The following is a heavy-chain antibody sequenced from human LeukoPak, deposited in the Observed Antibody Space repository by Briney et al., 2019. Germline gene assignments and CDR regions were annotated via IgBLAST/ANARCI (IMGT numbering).Heavy chain of an antibody. D-gene: IGHD2-2*01. CDR1: GYSFTNYW. Sequence: GESLKISCKGSGYSFTNYWIGWVRQMPGKGLEWMGIIYPGDSDTRYSPSFQGQVTISADKSITTAYLQWSSLKASDTAMYYCARHGGYCSSTSCYPQFDYWGQGTLVTVSS. J-gene: IGHJ4*02. CDR3: ARHGGYCSSTSCYPQFDY. V-gene: IGHV5-51*01. CDR2: IYPGDSDT.